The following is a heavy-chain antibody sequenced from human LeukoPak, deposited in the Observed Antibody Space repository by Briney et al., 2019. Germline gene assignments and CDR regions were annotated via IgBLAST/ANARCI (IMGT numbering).Heavy chain of an antibody. D-gene: IGHD3-3*01. J-gene: IGHJ6*03. V-gene: IGHV4-61*01. CDR1: GGSISNNSNY. Sequence: PSQTLSLTSTVSGGSISNNSNYCIRQPPGKGLEWIGYIYYSGSTNYNPSLKSRVTASVDTSKNQFSLKLSSVTAADTAVYYCARGFLTVFGVVIKDYYYYMDVWGKGTTVTVSS. CDR3: ARGFLTVFGVVIKDYYYYMDV. CDR2: IYYSGST.